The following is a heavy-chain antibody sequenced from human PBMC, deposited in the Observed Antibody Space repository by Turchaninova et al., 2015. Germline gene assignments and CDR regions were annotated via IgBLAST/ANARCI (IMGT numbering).Heavy chain of an antibody. J-gene: IGHJ5*02. Sequence: QVQLQESGPGLVKPSEPLSPTRTASGGSISPYYWNWVRQPPGKGLEWIGYIYYSGSTNYNPSLKSRVTISLDTSKNQFSLKLSSVTAADTAVYYCARDPDRWGQGTLVTVSS. CDR2: IYYSGST. CDR3: ARDPDR. V-gene: IGHV4-59*01. CDR1: GGSISPYY.